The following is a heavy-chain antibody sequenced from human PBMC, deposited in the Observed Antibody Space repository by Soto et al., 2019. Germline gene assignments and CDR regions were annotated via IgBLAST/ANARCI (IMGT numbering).Heavy chain of an antibody. CDR2: IYYSGST. D-gene: IGHD3-22*01. Sequence: PSETLSLTCTVSGGSISSSSYYWGWIRQPPGKGLEWIGSIYYSGSTNYNPSLKSRVTISVDTSKNQFSLKLSSVTAADTAMYYCARDTRAVTSSGFDYWGQGTLVTVSS. CDR1: GGSISSSSYY. J-gene: IGHJ4*02. V-gene: IGHV4-39*07. CDR3: ARDTRAVTSSGFDY.